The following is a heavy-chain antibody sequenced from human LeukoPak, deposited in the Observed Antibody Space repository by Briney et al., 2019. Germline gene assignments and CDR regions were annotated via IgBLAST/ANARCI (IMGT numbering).Heavy chain of an antibody. CDR3: ARNFCSGGSCTNWFDP. V-gene: IGHV1-2*02. CDR2: INPNSGGT. J-gene: IGHJ5*02. Sequence: ASVKVSCKASGYTFTGYYMHWVRQAPGQGLEWMGWINPNSGGTNYAQKFQGRVTMTRDTSISTAYMELSRLRSDDTAVYYCARNFCSGGSCTNWFDPWGQGTLVTVSS. D-gene: IGHD2-15*01. CDR1: GYTFTGYY.